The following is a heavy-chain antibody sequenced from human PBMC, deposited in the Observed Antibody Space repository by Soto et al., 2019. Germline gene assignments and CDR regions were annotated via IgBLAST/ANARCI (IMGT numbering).Heavy chain of an antibody. CDR1: GFTFSSYA. CDR3: ARDDSCGYSGYDCYYYYYGMDV. J-gene: IGHJ6*02. Sequence: QVQLVESGGGVVQPGRSLRLSCAASGFTFSSYAMHWVRQAPGKGLEWVAVISYDGSNKYYADSVKGRFTISRDNSKNTLYLQMNSLRAEDTAVYYCARDDSCGYSGYDCYYYYYGMDVWGQGTTVTVSS. D-gene: IGHD5-12*01. V-gene: IGHV3-30-3*01. CDR2: ISYDGSNK.